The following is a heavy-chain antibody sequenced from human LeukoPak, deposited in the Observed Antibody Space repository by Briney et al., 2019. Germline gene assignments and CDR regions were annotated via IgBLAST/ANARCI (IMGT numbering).Heavy chain of an antibody. Sequence: GGSLRLSCAASGFSFGGYEMNWVRQAPGKGLEWFSYISTTGSTVYYADSVEGRFTISRDNAKNLLYLQMNGLRAEDAAVYYCAKDFPHYYESSHGMDAWGQGTTVTVSS. D-gene: IGHD3-22*01. CDR3: AKDFPHYYESSHGMDA. V-gene: IGHV3-48*03. CDR2: ISTTGSTV. J-gene: IGHJ6*02. CDR1: GFSFGGYE.